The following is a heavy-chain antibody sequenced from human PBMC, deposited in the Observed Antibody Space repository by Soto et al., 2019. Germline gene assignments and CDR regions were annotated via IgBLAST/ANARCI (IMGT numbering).Heavy chain of an antibody. Sequence: GGSLKLYCATSGFTFSNYAVTWVRQAPGKGLEWVSTISGSGGSTYYADSVKGRFTISRDNSKNTLYLQMNSLRAEDTAVYYCAKDQGSSWYEIDYWGQGT. V-gene: IGHV3-23*01. D-gene: IGHD6-13*01. J-gene: IGHJ4*02. CDR1: GFTFSNYA. CDR3: AKDQGSSWYEIDY. CDR2: ISGSGGST.